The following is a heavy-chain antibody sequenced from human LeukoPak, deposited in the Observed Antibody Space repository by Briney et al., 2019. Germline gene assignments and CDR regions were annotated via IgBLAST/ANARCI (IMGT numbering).Heavy chain of an antibody. J-gene: IGHJ4*02. CDR2: IIPIFSTA. V-gene: IGHV1-69*13. CDR3: ARALYYYDSSGYYYFDY. D-gene: IGHD3-22*01. Sequence: ASVKVSCKASGGTFSSYAISWVRQAPGQGLEWMGGIIPIFSTANYAQKFQGRVTITADESTSTAYMELSSLRSEDTAVYYCARALYYYDSSGYYYFDYWGQGTLVTVSS. CDR1: GGTFSSYA.